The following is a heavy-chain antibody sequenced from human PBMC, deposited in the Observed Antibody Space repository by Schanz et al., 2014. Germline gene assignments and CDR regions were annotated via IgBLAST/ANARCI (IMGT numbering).Heavy chain of an antibody. CDR1: GFPFSDYF. J-gene: IGHJ4*02. CDR2: IGNGGVTI. D-gene: IGHD3-10*01. V-gene: IGHV3-11*01. Sequence: QVQLVESGGGLVKPGGSLRLSCTASGFPFSDYFMAWIRQPPGRGLEWVSYIGNGGVTIYYADSVKGRFTISRDNSKNSLYLQRDSQRAEDTAVYYCARIGDSVVDYWAQGTLVTVSS. CDR3: ARIGDSVVDY.